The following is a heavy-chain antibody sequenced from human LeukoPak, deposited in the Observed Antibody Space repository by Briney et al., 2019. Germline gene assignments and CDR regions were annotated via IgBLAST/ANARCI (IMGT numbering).Heavy chain of an antibody. CDR3: AKDLSPYYYDSSGSDAFDI. CDR1: GFTFDDYA. CDR2: ISWNSGSI. D-gene: IGHD3-22*01. J-gene: IGHJ3*02. Sequence: PGRSLRLSCAASGFTFDDYAMHWVRQAPGKGLEWVSGISWNSGSIGYADSVKGRFTISRDNAKNSLYLQMNSLRAEDTALYYCAKDLSPYYYDSSGSDAFDIWGQGTMVTVSS. V-gene: IGHV3-9*01.